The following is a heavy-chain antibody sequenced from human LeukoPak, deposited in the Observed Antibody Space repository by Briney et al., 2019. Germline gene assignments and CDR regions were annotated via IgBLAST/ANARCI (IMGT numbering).Heavy chain of an antibody. D-gene: IGHD6-6*01. CDR1: GFTFSSYS. J-gene: IGHJ4*02. V-gene: IGHV3-21*01. CDR3: AGSYSSSQNDY. CDR2: INSSSSYI. Sequence: GGSLRLSCAASGFTFSSYSMNWVRQAPGKGLEWVSSINSSSSYIYYADSVKGRFTISRDNAKNSLYLQMNSLRAEDTAVYYCAGSYSSSQNDYWGQGTLVTVSS.